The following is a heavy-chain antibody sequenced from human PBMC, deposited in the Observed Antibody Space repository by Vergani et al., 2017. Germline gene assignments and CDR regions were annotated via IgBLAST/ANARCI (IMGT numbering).Heavy chain of an antibody. CDR1: GYTFTSDD. CDR3: VRARRTCTYDHCPRYYYDL. J-gene: IGHJ4*02. Sequence: QVQLVQSGSELKKPGASVKVSCKDSGYTFTSDDINWVRQATGQGLEWMGWMNPISGNTGYAQNLQGRLTITRDTSVNTAYMELSSLTSEDMAVYYCVRARRTCTYDHCPRYYYDLWGQGTLVTVSS. CDR2: MNPISGNT. D-gene: IGHD2-8*01. V-gene: IGHV1-8*03.